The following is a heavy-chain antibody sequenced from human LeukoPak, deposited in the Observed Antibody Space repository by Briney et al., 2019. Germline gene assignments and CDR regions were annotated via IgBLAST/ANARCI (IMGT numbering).Heavy chain of an antibody. V-gene: IGHV1-2*02. J-gene: IGHJ6*02. CDR2: INPNSGGT. Sequence: ASVKVSCKASGYTFNGYYMHWVRQAPGQGLEWMGWINPNSGGTNYAQKFQGRVTMTRDTSISTAYMELSRLRSDDTAVYYCARGGYSYGRYGMDVWGQGTTVTVSS. CDR1: GYTFNGYY. CDR3: ARGGYSYGRYGMDV. D-gene: IGHD5-18*01.